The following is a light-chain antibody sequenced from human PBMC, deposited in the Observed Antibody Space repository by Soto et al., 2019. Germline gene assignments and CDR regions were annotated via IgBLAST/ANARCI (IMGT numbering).Light chain of an antibody. V-gene: IGKV3-20*01. CDR2: DTS. CDR1: QSVSSSH. CDR3: QQYGGSPWT. J-gene: IGKJ1*01. Sequence: EVELTQSPGTLSLSPGERATLSCRASQSVSSSHLAWYQQKRGQAPRLLIYDTSTRATGIPDRFSGSGSGGDFTLAISRLEPKDFAVYDCQQYGGSPWTFGQGAKVEGK.